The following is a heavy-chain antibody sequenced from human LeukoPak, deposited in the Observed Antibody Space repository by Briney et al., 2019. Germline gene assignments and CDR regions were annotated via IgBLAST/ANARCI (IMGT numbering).Heavy chain of an antibody. J-gene: IGHJ4*02. CDR2: ISGSGGST. CDR3: AKDPGVVPAHYFDY. V-gene: IGHV3-23*01. Sequence: GVSLRLSCAASGFTFSSYAMSWVRQAPGKGLEWVSAISGSGGSTYYADSVKGRFTISRDNSKNTLYLQMNSLRAEDTAVYYCAKDPGVVPAHYFDYWGQGTLVTVSS. D-gene: IGHD2-2*01. CDR1: GFTFSSYA.